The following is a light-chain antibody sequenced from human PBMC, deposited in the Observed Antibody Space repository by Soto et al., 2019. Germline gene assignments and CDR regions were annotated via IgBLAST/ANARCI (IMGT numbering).Light chain of an antibody. CDR1: QHVDRY. CDR3: QQSSNIPWT. CDR2: SAS. V-gene: IGKV1-39*01. Sequence: DIQMTQSPSSLSASVGDSVTITCRTSQHVDRYLSWYQQIPGRAPKLLIYSASSLVSGVPPRFRGSGSGTELTLSISSLQREDFATYFCQQSSNIPWTFGQGTKVEMK. J-gene: IGKJ1*01.